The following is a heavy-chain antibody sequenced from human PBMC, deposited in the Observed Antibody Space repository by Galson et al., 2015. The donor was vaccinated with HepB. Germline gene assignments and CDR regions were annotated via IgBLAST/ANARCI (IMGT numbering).Heavy chain of an antibody. CDR2: IGVNAGST. Sequence: SLRLSCAASGFTFSSLGMTWVRQAPGKGLEWVSAIGVNAGSTDYADSVKGRFTISRDNSKNMLYLQMNNLRAEDTAAYYCAKGTPNIDSWRQGPLVPVSS. J-gene: IGHJ4*02. V-gene: IGHV3-23*01. CDR1: GFTFSSLG. CDR3: AKGTPNIDS.